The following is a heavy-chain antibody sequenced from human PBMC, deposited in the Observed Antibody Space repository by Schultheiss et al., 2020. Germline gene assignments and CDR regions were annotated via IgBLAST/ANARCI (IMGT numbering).Heavy chain of an antibody. CDR2: ISYDGINK. Sequence: GGSLRLSCAASGFTFSSYGMHWVRQAPGKGLEWVAVISYDGINKYYADSVKGRFTISRDNSKNTLYLQMNSLRAEDTAVYYCAGQGDGYPDWGQGTLVTVSS. V-gene: IGHV3-30*03. D-gene: IGHD5-24*01. CDR1: GFTFSSYG. CDR3: AGQGDGYPD. J-gene: IGHJ4*02.